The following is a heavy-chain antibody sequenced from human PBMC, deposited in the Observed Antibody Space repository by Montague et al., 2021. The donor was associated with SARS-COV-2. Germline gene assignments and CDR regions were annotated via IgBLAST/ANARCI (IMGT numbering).Heavy chain of an antibody. CDR1: GFSFSAYP. CDR2: FSFAGRYQ. CDR3: ARTQCSDILTGSGALQW. J-gene: IGHJ4*02. D-gene: IGHD3-9*01. Sequence: SLRLSCPASGFSFSAYPMHWVRQAPGKGLESVAVFSFAGRYQYYADSVKSRFTISRDNSRNTLFLQMNDLRPEDTAVYYCARTQCSDILTGSGALQWGGQGTLVTVPS. V-gene: IGHV3-30*01.